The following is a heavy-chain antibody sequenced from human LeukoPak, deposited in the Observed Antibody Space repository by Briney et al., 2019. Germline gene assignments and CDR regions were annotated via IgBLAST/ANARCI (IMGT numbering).Heavy chain of an antibody. Sequence: GGSLRLACAVSGFTFSNYGLSWVRQAPGKGLEWVSVISSSGDSTYYADSVKGRFTISRDNSKNTLYLQMNGLRAEDTAIYYCAKDDGNNAKLLLDYWGQGTLVTVSS. CDR3: AKDDGNNAKLLLDY. J-gene: IGHJ4*02. V-gene: IGHV3-23*01. CDR2: ISSSGDST. D-gene: IGHD2/OR15-2a*01. CDR1: GFTFSNYG.